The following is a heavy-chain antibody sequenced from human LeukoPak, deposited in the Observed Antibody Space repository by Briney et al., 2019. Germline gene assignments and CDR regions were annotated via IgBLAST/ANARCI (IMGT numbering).Heavy chain of an antibody. J-gene: IGHJ4*02. Sequence: GASVKVSCKASGYTFTSCDINWVRQATGQGLEWMGWMNPNSGNTGYAQKFQGRVTMTRNTSISTAYMELSSLRSEDTAVYYCARGEWRTTVVRDAYYFDYWGQGTLVTVSS. CDR1: GYTFTSCD. D-gene: IGHD4-23*01. CDR2: MNPNSGNT. CDR3: ARGEWRTTVVRDAYYFDY. V-gene: IGHV1-8*01.